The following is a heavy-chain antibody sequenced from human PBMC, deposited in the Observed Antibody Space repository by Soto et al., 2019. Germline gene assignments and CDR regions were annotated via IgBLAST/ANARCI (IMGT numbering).Heavy chain of an antibody. CDR2: IYYSGTT. Sequence: SGTLSLTCIVSGDSISSYYWSWIRQPPGKGLEWIGYIYYSGTTNYNPSLKSRVTISVDRSKNQFSLKLSSVTAADTAVYYCASGGVLRFLEWLELPSWFDPWGQGTLVTVSS. CDR3: ASGGVLRFLEWLELPSWFDP. D-gene: IGHD3-3*01. CDR1: GDSISSYY. V-gene: IGHV4-59*08. J-gene: IGHJ5*02.